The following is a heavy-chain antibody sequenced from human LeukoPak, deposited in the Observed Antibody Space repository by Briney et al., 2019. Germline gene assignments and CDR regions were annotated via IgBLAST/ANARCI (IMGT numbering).Heavy chain of an antibody. CDR3: ARGGVHYYDTSGYVFGY. CDR1: GFIVRDNY. J-gene: IGHJ4*01. V-gene: IGHV3-53*01. CDR2: IYNDGKT. Sequence: PGGSLRLSCAASGFIVRDNYMSWVRQAPGKGLEWVAVIYNDGKTYYADSVKDRFTIFSDNSRNTLNLRMNSLRAEDTAVYYCARGGVHYYDTSGYVFGYWGHGTLVTVSS. D-gene: IGHD3-22*01.